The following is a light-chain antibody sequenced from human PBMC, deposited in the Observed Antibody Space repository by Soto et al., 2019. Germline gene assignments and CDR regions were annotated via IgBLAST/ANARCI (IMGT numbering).Light chain of an antibody. Sequence: DIQMTQSPSSLSASVGDRVTITCRASQSISSYLHWYQQKPGKAPKLLIYAASSLHSGVPSRVSGSGSGTDFTLTISSLQPEDFATYYCQQSYSTPQTFGQGTKVEIK. CDR3: QQSYSTPQT. V-gene: IGKV1-39*01. CDR1: QSISSY. CDR2: AAS. J-gene: IGKJ1*01.